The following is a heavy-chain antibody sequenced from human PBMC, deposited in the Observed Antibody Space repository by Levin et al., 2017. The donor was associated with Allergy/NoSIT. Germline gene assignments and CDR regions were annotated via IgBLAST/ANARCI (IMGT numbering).Heavy chain of an antibody. CDR2: IYYSGST. D-gene: IGHD6-13*01. CDR3: ARGHSSWSYYYYYYMDV. J-gene: IGHJ6*03. CDR1: GGSISSYY. V-gene: IGHV4-59*01. Sequence: SETLSLTCTVSGGSISSYYWSWIRQPPGKGLEWIGYIYYSGSTNYNPSLKSRVTTSVDTSKNQFSLKLSSATAADTAVYYCARGHSSWSYYYYYYMDVWGKGTTVTVSS.